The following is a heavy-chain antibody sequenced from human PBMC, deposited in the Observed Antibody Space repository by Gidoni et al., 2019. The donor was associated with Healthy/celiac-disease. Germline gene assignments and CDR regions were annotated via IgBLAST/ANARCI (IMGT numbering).Heavy chain of an antibody. CDR2: IYTSGST. J-gene: IGHJ5*02. D-gene: IGHD2-21*02. CDR1: GGSISSGSYY. Sequence: QVQLQESGPGLVKPSQTLSLTCTVSGGSISSGSYYWSWIRQPAGKGLEWIGRIYTSGSTNYNPSLKSRVTISVDTSKNQFSLKLSSVTAADTAVYYCAREGVAYCGGDCLSNWFDPWGQGTLVTVSS. CDR3: AREGVAYCGGDCLSNWFDP. V-gene: IGHV4-61*02.